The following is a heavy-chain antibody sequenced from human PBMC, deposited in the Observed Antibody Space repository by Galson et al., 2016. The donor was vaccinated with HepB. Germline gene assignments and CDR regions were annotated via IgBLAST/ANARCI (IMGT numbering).Heavy chain of an antibody. V-gene: IGHV5-51*01. Sequence: QSGAEVKKPGESLKISCKGSGSNFATYWIGWVRHMPGKGLEWMGIIYPGDSDTRYSPSFQGQVTISADKSINTAYLQWSGLKASDSAIYYCARRLNWGSMWYFDLWGRGTLVTVSS. CDR3: ARRLNWGSMWYFDL. CDR1: GSNFATYW. CDR2: IYPGDSDT. D-gene: IGHD7-27*01. J-gene: IGHJ2*01.